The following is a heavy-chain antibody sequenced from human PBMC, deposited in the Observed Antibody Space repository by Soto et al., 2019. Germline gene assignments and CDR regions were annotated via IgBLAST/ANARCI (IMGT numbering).Heavy chain of an antibody. V-gene: IGHV3-23*01. CDR3: AKDYGTSSSNFYYFYGMDV. J-gene: IGHJ6*02. D-gene: IGHD3-16*01. Sequence: AGGSLRLSCAASGFTFTNYAMNWVRQAPGRGLEWVSSITGSTSSTYYADSVKGRFTISRDNSKNTLYLQMNSLRAEDTAVYYCAKDYGTSSSNFYYFYGMDVWGQGTTVTVSS. CDR2: ITGSTSST. CDR1: GFTFTNYA.